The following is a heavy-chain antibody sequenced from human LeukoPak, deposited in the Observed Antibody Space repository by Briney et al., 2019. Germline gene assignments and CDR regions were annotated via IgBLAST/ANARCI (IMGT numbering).Heavy chain of an antibody. D-gene: IGHD4-17*01. V-gene: IGHV3-7*01. CDR2: INKDGSER. CDR1: GFTFSGYW. J-gene: IGHJ4*02. Sequence: GGSLRLSCAASGFTFSGYWMSWVRQAPGKGLEWVANINKDGSERYNVDSVKGRFTISRDNANKSLYLQMNSLRAEDTSVYYCARESKGRSKIDYWGQGTLVTVSA. CDR3: ARESKGRSKIDY.